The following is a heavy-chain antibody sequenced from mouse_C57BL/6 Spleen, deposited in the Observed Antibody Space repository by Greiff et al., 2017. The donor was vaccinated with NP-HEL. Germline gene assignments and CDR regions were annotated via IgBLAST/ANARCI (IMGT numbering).Heavy chain of an antibody. CDR2: INYDGSST. V-gene: IGHV5-16*01. D-gene: IGHD1-1*01. CDR3: AREDYGSSLYFDV. Sequence: EVKLVESEGGLVQPGSSMKLSCTASGFTFSDYYMAWVRQVPEKGLEWVANINYDGSSTYYLDSLKSRFIISRDNAKNILYLQMSSLKSEDTATYYCAREDYGSSLYFDVWGTGTTVTVSS. J-gene: IGHJ1*03. CDR1: GFTFSDYY.